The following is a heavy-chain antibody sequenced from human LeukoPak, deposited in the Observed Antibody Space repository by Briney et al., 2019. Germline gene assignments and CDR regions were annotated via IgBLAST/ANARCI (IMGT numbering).Heavy chain of an antibody. D-gene: IGHD5-18*01. CDR1: GFAFSWYS. V-gene: IGHV3-21*01. J-gene: IGHJ4*02. CDR3: AASTKRTAMVDY. CDR2: IGCSSSYI. Sequence: GGSLRLSCAASGFAFSWYSMNWVRQAPGKGLEWVSSIGCSSSYIYYAESVKGRFTISRDNAKNSLHLQMNSLRAEDTAVYYCAASTKRTAMVDYWGQGTLVTVSS.